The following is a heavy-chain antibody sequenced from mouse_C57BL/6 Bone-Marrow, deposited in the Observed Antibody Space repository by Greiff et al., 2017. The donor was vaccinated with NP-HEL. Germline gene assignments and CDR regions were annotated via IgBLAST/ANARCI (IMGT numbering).Heavy chain of an antibody. D-gene: IGHD2-1*01. V-gene: IGHV1-81*01. Sequence: QVQLKESGAELARPGASVKLSCKASGYTFTSYGISWVKQRTGQGLEWIGEIYPRSGNTYYNEKFKGKATLTADKSSSTAYMELRSLTSEDSAVYFCARGGNYVLYYYAMDYWGQGTSVTVSS. CDR1: GYTFTSYG. CDR2: IYPRSGNT. J-gene: IGHJ4*01. CDR3: ARGGNYVLYYYAMDY.